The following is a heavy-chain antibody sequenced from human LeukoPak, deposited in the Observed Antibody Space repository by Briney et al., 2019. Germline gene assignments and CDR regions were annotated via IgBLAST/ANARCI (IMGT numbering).Heavy chain of an antibody. J-gene: IGHJ3*02. V-gene: IGHV3-21*01. Sequence: KTGGSLRLSCAASGFTFSSYSMNWVRQAPGKGLEWVSSISSRSSYIYYADSVKGRFTISRDNAKNSLYLQMNSLRAEDTAVYYCARGPDCSSTSCYLRSYAFDIWGQGTMVTVSS. CDR1: GFTFSSYS. D-gene: IGHD2-2*01. CDR2: ISSRSSYI. CDR3: ARGPDCSSTSCYLRSYAFDI.